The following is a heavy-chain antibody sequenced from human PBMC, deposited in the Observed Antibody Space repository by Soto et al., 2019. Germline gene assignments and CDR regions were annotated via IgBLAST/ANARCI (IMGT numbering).Heavy chain of an antibody. D-gene: IGHD3-10*01. CDR1: GFTFSSYG. J-gene: IGHJ6*02. V-gene: IGHV3-30*18. CDR2: ISYDGSNK. Sequence: QVQLVESGGGVVQPGRSLRLSCAASGFTFSSYGMHWVRQAPGKGLEWVAVISYDGSNKYYADSVKGRFTISRDNSKNTLYLQMNSLRAEDTAVYYCAKDGPPHSALGYGMDVWGQGTTVTVSS. CDR3: AKDGPPHSALGYGMDV.